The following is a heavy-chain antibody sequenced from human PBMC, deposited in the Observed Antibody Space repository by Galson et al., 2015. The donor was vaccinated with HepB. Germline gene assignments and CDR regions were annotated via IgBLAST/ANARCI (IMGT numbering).Heavy chain of an antibody. CDR3: ASAPDYGDYDPLLPFEDY. J-gene: IGHJ4*02. D-gene: IGHD4-17*01. V-gene: IGHV3-74*01. CDR2: INSDGSST. CDR1: GFTFSSYW. Sequence: SLRLSCAASGFTFSSYWMHWVRHAPGKGLVWVSRINSDGSSTSYADSVKGRFTISRDNAKNTLYLQMNSLRAEDTAVYYCASAPDYGDYDPLLPFEDYWGQGTLVTVSS.